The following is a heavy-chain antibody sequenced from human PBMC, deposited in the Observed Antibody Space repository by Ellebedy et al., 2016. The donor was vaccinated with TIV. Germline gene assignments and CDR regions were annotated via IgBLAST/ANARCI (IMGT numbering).Heavy chain of an antibody. CDR1: GFTFSGSA. D-gene: IGHD5-12*01. CDR3: TRSNVVDIVATNNDGPLEY. CDR2: IRSKPNSYET. Sequence: PGGSLRLSCAASGFTFSGSAIHWVRQASGKGLEWVGRIRSKPNSYETAYGASVKGRFTFSRDDSKNTAYLQMNSLKTEDTAVYYCTRSNVVDIVATNNDGPLEYWGQGTLVTVSS. V-gene: IGHV3-73*01. J-gene: IGHJ4*02.